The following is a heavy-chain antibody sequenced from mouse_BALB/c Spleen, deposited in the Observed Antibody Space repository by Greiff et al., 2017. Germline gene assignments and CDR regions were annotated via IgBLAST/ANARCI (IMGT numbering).Heavy chain of an antibody. CDR1: GFTFSSYA. Sequence: EVKLVESGGGLVKPGGSLKLSCAASGFTFSSYAMSWVRQTPEKRLEWVASISSGGSTYYPDSVKGRFTISRDNARNILYLQMSSLRSEDTAMYYCARGDGSSYPYWYVDVWGAGTTVTVSS. CDR2: ISSGGST. D-gene: IGHD1-1*01. V-gene: IGHV5-6-5*01. J-gene: IGHJ1*01. CDR3: ARGDGSSYPYWYVDV.